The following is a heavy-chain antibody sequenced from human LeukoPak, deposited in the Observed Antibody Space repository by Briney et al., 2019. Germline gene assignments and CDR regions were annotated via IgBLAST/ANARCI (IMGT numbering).Heavy chain of an antibody. CDR2: ISSSSSYI. J-gene: IGHJ4*02. CDR3: ARDWHDSSGYYSGFDY. CDR1: GFTFSSYS. D-gene: IGHD3-22*01. V-gene: IGHV3-21*01. Sequence: PGGSLRLSCAASGFTFSSYSMNWVRQAPGKGLEWVSSISSSSSYIYYADSVKGRFTISRDNDKNSLYLQMNSLRDEDTAVYYCARDWHDSSGYYSGFDYWGQGTLVTVSS.